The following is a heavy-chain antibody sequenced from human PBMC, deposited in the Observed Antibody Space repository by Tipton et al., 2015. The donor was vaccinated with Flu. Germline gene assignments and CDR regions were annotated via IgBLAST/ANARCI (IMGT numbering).Heavy chain of an antibody. Sequence: SLRLSCAASGFTLSSYWMSWVRQAPGKGLEWVANIKQDGSEKYYVDSVKGRFTISRDNSKNTLYLQMNSLGAEDTAVYYCANVPNFDYWGQGTLVTVSS. J-gene: IGHJ4*02. CDR2: IKQDGSEK. CDR1: GFTLSSYW. D-gene: IGHD6-6*01. V-gene: IGHV3-7*03. CDR3: ANVPNFDY.